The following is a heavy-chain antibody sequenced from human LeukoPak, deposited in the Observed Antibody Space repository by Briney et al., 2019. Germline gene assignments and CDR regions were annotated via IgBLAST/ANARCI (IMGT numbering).Heavy chain of an antibody. CDR2: IIPILGIA. J-gene: IGHJ3*02. V-gene: IGHV1-69*02. CDR1: GGTFSSYT. CDR3: AGVRPSIGSAFDI. D-gene: IGHD6-6*01. Sequence: GASVKVSCKASGGTFSSYTISWVRQAPGQGLEWMGRIIPILGIANYAQKFQGRVTITADKSTSTAYMELSSLRSEDTAVYYCAGVRPSIGSAFDIWGQGTMVTVSS.